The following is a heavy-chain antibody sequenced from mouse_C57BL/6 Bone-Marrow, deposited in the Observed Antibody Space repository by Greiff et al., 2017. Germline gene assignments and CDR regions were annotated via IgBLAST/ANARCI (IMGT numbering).Heavy chain of an antibody. Sequence: DVMLVESGGDLVKPGGSLKLSCAASGFTFSRYGMSWVRQTPDKRLEWVATISSGGSYTYYPDSVKGRFTISRDNAKNTLYLQMSSLKSEDTAMYYCARHHAGFAYWGQGTLVTVSA. V-gene: IGHV5-6*02. CDR2: ISSGGSYT. CDR3: ARHHAGFAY. CDR1: GFTFSRYG. J-gene: IGHJ3*01.